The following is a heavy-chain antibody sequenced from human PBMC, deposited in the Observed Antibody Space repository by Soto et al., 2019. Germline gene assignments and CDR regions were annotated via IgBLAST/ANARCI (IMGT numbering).Heavy chain of an antibody. Sequence: SETLSLTCVVSGGSLSSYYWSWIRQPPGKGLEWIGYIYYSGSTNYNPSLKSRVTISVDTSKNQFSLKLSSVTAADTAVYYCARECDILTGYYKVRAFDIWGQGTMVTVSS. CDR1: GGSLSSYY. CDR3: ARECDILTGYYKVRAFDI. CDR2: IYYSGST. V-gene: IGHV4-59*01. J-gene: IGHJ3*02. D-gene: IGHD3-9*01.